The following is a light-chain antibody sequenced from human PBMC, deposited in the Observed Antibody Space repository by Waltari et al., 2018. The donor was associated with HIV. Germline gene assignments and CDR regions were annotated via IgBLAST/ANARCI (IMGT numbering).Light chain of an antibody. Sequence: QSVLTQSPSASGTPGQRVPISCSGSSSNIGYHLVYWYQQVPETAPKLVIHRNAQRPSGVTDLFSGSKSGSSASLEISGLRSEDAADYYCAALDDSLSDYVLGIGPTVTVL. J-gene: IGLJ1*01. CDR2: RNA. V-gene: IGLV1-47*01. CDR1: SSNIGYHL. CDR3: AALDDSLSDYV.